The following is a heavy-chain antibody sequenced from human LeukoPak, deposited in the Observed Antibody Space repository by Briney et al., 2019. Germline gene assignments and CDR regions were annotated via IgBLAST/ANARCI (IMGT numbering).Heavy chain of an antibody. CDR2: MRYDGTNK. CDR1: GFTFNSYG. V-gene: IGHV3-30*02. D-gene: IGHD2-15*01. J-gene: IGHJ3*02. Sequence: GGSLRLSCAASGFTFNSYGMHWVRQDPGKGLEWVAFMRYDGTNKYYADSVKGRFTISRDNSKNTLYLQMNSLRAEDTAVYYCAKDGGSDPDSFDIWGQGTMVTVSS. CDR3: AKDGGSDPDSFDI.